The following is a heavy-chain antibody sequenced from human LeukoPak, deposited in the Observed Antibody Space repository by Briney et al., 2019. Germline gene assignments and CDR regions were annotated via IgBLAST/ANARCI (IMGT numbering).Heavy chain of an antibody. CDR3: ARRGSFNWFDP. D-gene: IGHD3-10*01. J-gene: IGHJ5*02. CDR2: IYYSGTT. Sequence: SETLSLTCTVSGGSISNYYWNWIRQPPGKGLVWIGYIYYSGTTNYNPSLKSRVTISVDTSKNQFSLKLSSVTAADTAVYYCARRGSFNWFDPWGQGTLVTVSS. V-gene: IGHV4-59*01. CDR1: GGSISNYY.